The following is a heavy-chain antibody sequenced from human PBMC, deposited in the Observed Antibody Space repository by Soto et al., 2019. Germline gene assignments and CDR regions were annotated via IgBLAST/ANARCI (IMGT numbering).Heavy chain of an antibody. J-gene: IGHJ5*02. V-gene: IGHV4-34*01. CDR2: INHSGNT. CDR1: GGSFSGYY. Sequence: SETLSLTCAVYGGSFSGYYWTWFRQPPGKGLEWIGEINHSGNTNYNPSLKSRVTISVDTSKNQFSLKLSSVTAADTAVYYCARDRVGATNWFDPWGQGTLVTVST. CDR3: ARDRVGATNWFDP. D-gene: IGHD1-26*01.